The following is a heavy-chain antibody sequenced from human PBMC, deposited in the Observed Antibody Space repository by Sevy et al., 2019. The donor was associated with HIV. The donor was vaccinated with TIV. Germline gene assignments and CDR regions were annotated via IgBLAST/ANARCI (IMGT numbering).Heavy chain of an antibody. V-gene: IGHV4-59*01. D-gene: IGHD5-12*01. CDR1: GGSISAYY. Sequence: SETLSLTCTVSGGSISAYYWSWIRQPPGKGLEYLGYIYYTGSTNYNPSLKSRVTISADTSKNQFSLKLSSVTAADTAVYYCARAPPVRSGDDSLNWFDPWGQGTLVTVSS. CDR3: ARAPPVRSGDDSLNWFDP. CDR2: IYYTGST. J-gene: IGHJ5*02.